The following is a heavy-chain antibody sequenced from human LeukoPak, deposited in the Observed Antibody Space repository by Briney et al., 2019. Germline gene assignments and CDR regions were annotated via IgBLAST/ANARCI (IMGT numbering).Heavy chain of an antibody. D-gene: IGHD3-10*01. CDR2: ISGTGVTT. J-gene: IGHJ4*02. V-gene: IGHV3-23*01. Sequence: GGSLRLSCAASGFIFNNYAMSWVRQAPGKGLEWVSSISGTGVTTYYADSVKGRFAISRDNSKNTLYLQMTSPRAEDTAVYYCAKDQRFGDLDDYRGQGTLVTVSS. CDR1: GFIFNNYA. CDR3: AKDQRFGDLDDY.